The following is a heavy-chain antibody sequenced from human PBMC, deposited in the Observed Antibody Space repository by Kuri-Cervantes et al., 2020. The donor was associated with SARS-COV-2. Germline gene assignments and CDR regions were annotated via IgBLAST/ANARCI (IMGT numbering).Heavy chain of an antibody. CDR3: AKVAGEWLLYYAFDI. J-gene: IGHJ3*02. Sequence: GGSLRLSCAASGFTFSSYSMNWVRQAPGKGLEWVSYISSSSSTIYYADSVKARFTISRDNAKNSLYLQMNSLRAEDTALYYCAKVAGEWLLYYAFDIWGQGTMVTVSS. CDR1: GFTFSSYS. V-gene: IGHV3-48*04. CDR2: ISSSSSTI. D-gene: IGHD3-3*01.